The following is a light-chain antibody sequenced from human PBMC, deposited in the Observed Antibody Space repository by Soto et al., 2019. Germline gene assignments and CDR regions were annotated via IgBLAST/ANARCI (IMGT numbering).Light chain of an antibody. CDR3: QQYST. V-gene: IGKV1-5*03. CDR2: KAS. J-gene: IGKJ1*01. Sequence: DIQMTQSPSTLSASVGDRVTITCRASQSISSWLAWYQQKPGKAPKLLIYKASGLESGVPSRFSGSGSGTEFTLTISSLQPDDFATYYCQQYSTFGQGTKVEIK. CDR1: QSISSW.